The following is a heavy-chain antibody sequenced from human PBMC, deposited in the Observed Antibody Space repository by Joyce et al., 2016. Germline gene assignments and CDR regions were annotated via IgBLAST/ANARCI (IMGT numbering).Heavy chain of an antibody. D-gene: IGHD1-26*01. CDR1: GFTFSSYA. Sequence: QVHLVESGGGGVQPGRSLRLSCAASGFTFSSYAMHWVRQAPGKALGRVAVISYDGTHKYYADSVKGRFTVSRDNSKKTLYLQMNSLRVEDTAVYYCARDQAVGATGPVYYFDYWGQGTLVTVSS. J-gene: IGHJ4*02. V-gene: IGHV3-30*01. CDR3: ARDQAVGATGPVYYFDY. CDR2: ISYDGTHK.